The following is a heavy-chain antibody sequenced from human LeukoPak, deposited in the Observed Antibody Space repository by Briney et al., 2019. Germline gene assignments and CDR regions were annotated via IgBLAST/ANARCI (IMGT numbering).Heavy chain of an antibody. D-gene: IGHD3-10*01. CDR2: IWYDGGNK. V-gene: IGHV3-33*01. CDR1: GFTFSSYG. J-gene: IGHJ6*02. CDR3: ARDRATMVRGYYGMDV. Sequence: GGSLRLSCAASGFTFSSYGMHWVRQAPGKGLEWVAVIWYDGGNKYYADSVKGRFTISRDNSKNTLYLQMNSLRAEDTAVYYCARDRATMVRGYYGMDVRGQGTTVTVSS.